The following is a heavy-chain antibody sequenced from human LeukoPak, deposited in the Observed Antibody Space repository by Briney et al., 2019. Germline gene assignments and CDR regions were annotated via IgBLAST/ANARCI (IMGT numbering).Heavy chain of an antibody. CDR2: IYPGDSDT. D-gene: IGHD5-18*01. CDR3: ARLVDTAMAYFDY. J-gene: IGHJ4*02. CDR1: GYSFTSYW. Sequence: GESLKISCNGSGYSFTSYWIGWVRQMPGKGLEWMGIIYPGDSDTRYSPSFQGQVTISADKCISTAYLQWSSLKASDTAMYYCARLVDTAMAYFDYWGQGTLVTVSS. V-gene: IGHV5-51*01.